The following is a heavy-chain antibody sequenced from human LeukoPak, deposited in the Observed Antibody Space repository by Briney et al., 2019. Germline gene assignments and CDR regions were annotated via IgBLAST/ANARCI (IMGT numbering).Heavy chain of an antibody. D-gene: IGHD3-3*01. J-gene: IGHJ6*02. CDR3: ARVTPRRGTIFGVVTREYYYYYGMDV. Sequence: GGSLRLSCAASGFTFSDYYMSWIRQAPGKGLEWVSYISSSGSTIYYADSVKGRFTISRDNAKNSLYLQMNSLRAEDTAVYYCARVTPRRGTIFGVVTREYYYYYGMDVWGQGTTVTVSS. V-gene: IGHV3-11*01. CDR1: GFTFSDYY. CDR2: ISSSGSTI.